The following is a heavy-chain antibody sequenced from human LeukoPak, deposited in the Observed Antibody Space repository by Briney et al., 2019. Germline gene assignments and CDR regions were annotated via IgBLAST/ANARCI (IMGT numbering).Heavy chain of an antibody. D-gene: IGHD4-17*01. CDR1: GFTFSSYA. Sequence: GGSLRLSCAASGFTFSSYAMHWVRQAPGKGLEWVAVISYDGSNKYYADSVKGRFTISRDNSKNTLYLQMNSLRAEDTAVYYCARGDYGDYDVGGFDYWGQGTLVTVSS. CDR3: ARGDYGDYDVGGFDY. J-gene: IGHJ4*02. CDR2: ISYDGSNK. V-gene: IGHV3-30*04.